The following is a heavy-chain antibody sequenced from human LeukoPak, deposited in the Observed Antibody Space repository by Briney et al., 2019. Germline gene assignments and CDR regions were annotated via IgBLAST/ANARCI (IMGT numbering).Heavy chain of an antibody. CDR2: INQDGGVK. V-gene: IGHV3-7*01. CDR1: GFTFSGYW. J-gene: IGHJ4*02. Sequence: GGSLRLSCAASGFTFSGYWMSWVRQAPGKGLEWVANINQDGGVKYYVDSVKGRFTISRDNAKNSLFLQMGSLRVEDTAVYYCARDTKYAFDNWGQGTLVTVSS. D-gene: IGHD2-2*01. CDR3: ARDTKYAFDN.